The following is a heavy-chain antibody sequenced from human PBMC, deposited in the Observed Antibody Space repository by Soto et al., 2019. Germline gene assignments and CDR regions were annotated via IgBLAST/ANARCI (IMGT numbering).Heavy chain of an antibody. J-gene: IGHJ5*02. CDR3: ARQVCGDYLGGNWFDP. CDR1: GDSISDTRYY. D-gene: IGHD4-17*01. V-gene: IGHV4-39*01. CDR2: ISHDGHA. Sequence: SETLSLTCSVLGDSISDTRYYWGWIRQSPEKGLEWIGSISHDGHAYYNPSLKSRVTLFADTSRNQFSLKMKSVTVADTALYFCARQVCGDYLGGNWFDPWGQGALVTSPQ.